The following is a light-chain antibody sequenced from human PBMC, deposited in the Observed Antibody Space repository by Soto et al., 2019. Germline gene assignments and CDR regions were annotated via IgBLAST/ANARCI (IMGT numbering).Light chain of an antibody. CDR3: QQRSNWPPT. CDR2: DAS. J-gene: IGKJ5*01. Sequence: IVLTQPPATLSLSAGEGATLSCRASQSVSSYLAWYQQKPGQAPRLLIYDASNRATGIPARFSGSGSGTDFTLTISSLEPEDFAVYYCQQRSNWPPTFGQGTRLE. V-gene: IGKV3-11*01. CDR1: QSVSSY.